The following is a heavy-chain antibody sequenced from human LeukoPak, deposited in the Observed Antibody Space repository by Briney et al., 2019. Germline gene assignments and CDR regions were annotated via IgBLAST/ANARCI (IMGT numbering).Heavy chain of an antibody. J-gene: IGHJ6*02. CDR3: ARGLGXYYYYYGMDV. Sequence: ASVKVSCKASGYTFTGYYMHWVRQAPGQGLEWMGRINPNSGGTNYAQKFQGWVTMTRDTSISTAYMELSRLRSDDTAVYYCARGLGXYYYYYGMDVWGQGTTVTVSS. D-gene: IGHD3/OR15-3a*01. CDR1: GYTFTGYY. V-gene: IGHV1-2*04. CDR2: INPNSGGT.